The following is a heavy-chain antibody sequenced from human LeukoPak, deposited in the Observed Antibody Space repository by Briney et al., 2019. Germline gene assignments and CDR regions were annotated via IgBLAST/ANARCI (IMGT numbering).Heavy chain of an antibody. CDR2: IYYSGST. CDR1: GGSISSYY. V-gene: IGHV4-59*01. CDR3: ARIGHEDYYFDY. Sequence: SETLSLTCTVSGGSISSYYWSWIRQPPGKGLEWIGYIYYSGSTNYNPSLKSRVTISVYTSKNQFSLKLSSVTAADTAVYYCARIGHEDYYFDYWGQGTLVTVSS. J-gene: IGHJ4*02.